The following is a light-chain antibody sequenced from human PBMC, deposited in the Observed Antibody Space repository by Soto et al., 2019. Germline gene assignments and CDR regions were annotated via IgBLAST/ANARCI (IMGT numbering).Light chain of an antibody. CDR2: GAS. CDR3: QQYDNFPLT. V-gene: IGKV3-15*01. J-gene: IGKJ4*01. Sequence: VLPHPPSLRSSSVDGVTILSRGAGQGVSLSLDWYQMRPGQPPRLLIYGASNMATDIPSRFRGSGSGTEFSLTISSLQPEDIATYYCQQYDNFPLTFGGGTKVDIK. CDR1: QGVSLS.